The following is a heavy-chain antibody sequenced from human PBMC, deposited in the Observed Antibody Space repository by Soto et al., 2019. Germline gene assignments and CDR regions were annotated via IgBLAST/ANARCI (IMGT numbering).Heavy chain of an antibody. V-gene: IGHV3-23*01. J-gene: IGHJ3*02. CDR1: GFTFSSYA. CDR2: ISGSGGST. D-gene: IGHD3-16*01. Sequence: EVQLLESGGGLVQPGGSLRLSCAASGFTFSSYAMSWVRQAPGKGLEWVSAISGSGGSTYYADSVKGRFTIARNNSKNPLYLQMNSLRAEDTAVYYCVRFGARIPTAVPFDIWGQGTMVTVSS. CDR3: VRFGARIPTAVPFDI.